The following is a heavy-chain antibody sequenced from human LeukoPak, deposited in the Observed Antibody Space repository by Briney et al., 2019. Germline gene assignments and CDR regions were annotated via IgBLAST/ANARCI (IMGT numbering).Heavy chain of an antibody. CDR1: GFTFRNYA. CDR2: ISGSGGST. CDR3: AKKNGAGYGSGSYFDH. V-gene: IGHV3-23*01. D-gene: IGHD3-10*01. Sequence: PGGSLRLSCAASGFTFRNYAMSWVRQAPGKGLEWVSAISGSGGSTYYADSVKGRFTISRDNSKNTLYLQMNSLRAEDAAVYYCAKKNGAGYGSGSYFDHWGQGTLVTVSS. J-gene: IGHJ4*02.